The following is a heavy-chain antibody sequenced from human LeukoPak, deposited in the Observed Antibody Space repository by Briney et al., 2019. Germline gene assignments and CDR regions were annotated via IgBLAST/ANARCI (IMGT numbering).Heavy chain of an antibody. Sequence: ASVKVSCKASGYTFTSYGISWVRQAPGQGLEWIGWISAYNGNTNYAQKLQGRVTMTTDTSTSTAYMELRSLRSDDTAVYYCARDQGLHYYYGMDVWGQGTTVTVSS. CDR2: ISAYNGNT. J-gene: IGHJ6*02. CDR1: GYTFTSYG. V-gene: IGHV1-18*01. CDR3: ARDQGLHYYYGMDV.